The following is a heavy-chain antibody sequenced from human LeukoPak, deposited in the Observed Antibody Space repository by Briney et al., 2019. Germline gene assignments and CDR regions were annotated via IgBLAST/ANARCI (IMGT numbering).Heavy chain of an antibody. V-gene: IGHV4-59*01. CDR2: IYYSGRT. D-gene: IGHD6-19*01. Sequence: LETLSLTCTVSGGSISSYFWSWIRQPPGKGLEWIGHIYYSGRTNYSPSLKSRVTISVDTSKNQFSLILSSVTAADTAVYYCARDRGSSVWYGEGYFDYWGQGILVTVSP. CDR1: GGSISSYF. CDR3: ARDRGSSVWYGEGYFDY. J-gene: IGHJ4*02.